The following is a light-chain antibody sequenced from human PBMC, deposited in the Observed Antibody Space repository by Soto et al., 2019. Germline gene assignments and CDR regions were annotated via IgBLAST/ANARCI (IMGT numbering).Light chain of an antibody. CDR3: QQYNSYSIT. Sequence: IQMTQSPSSLSASVGDRVTITCQATQDIRKYLNWYQQKPGKAPKLLIYKASSLESGVPSRFSGSGSGTEFTLTISSLQPDDFATYYCQQYNSYSITFGQGTRLEIK. CDR2: KAS. J-gene: IGKJ5*01. CDR1: QDIRKY. V-gene: IGKV1-5*03.